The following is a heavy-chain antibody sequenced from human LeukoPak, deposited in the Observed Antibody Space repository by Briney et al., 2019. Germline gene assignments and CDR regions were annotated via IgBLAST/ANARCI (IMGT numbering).Heavy chain of an antibody. CDR2: INPTSRDT. J-gene: IGHJ4*02. Sequence: GASVKVSCKASGYTFSDYYSQWVRQAPGQGLEWMGWINPTSRDTKYAQKFQGRVTMTRDTTTSTATLELRRLRSDDTAVYYCARVIPHYYDSSLPDYWGQGTLVTVSS. V-gene: IGHV1-2*02. CDR3: ARVIPHYYDSSLPDY. D-gene: IGHD3-22*01. CDR1: GYTFSDYY.